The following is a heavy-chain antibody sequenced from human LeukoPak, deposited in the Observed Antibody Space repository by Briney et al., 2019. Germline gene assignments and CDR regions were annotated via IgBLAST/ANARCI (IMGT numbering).Heavy chain of an antibody. CDR2: ISYDGSNK. CDR1: GFTFSSYA. V-gene: IGHV3-30*04. Sequence: GGSLRLSCAASGFTFSSYAMHWVRQAPDKGLEWVAVISYDGSNKYYADSVKGRFTISRDNSKNTLYLQMNSLRAEDTAVYYCARAPVVVVAASSDYMDVWGKGTTVTVSS. CDR3: ARAPVVVVAASSDYMDV. D-gene: IGHD2-15*01. J-gene: IGHJ6*03.